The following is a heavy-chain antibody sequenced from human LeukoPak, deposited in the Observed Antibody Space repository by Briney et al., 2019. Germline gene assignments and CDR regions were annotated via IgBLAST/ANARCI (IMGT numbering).Heavy chain of an antibody. V-gene: IGHV4-59*01. CDR1: GCSISSYY. D-gene: IGHD4-11*01. CDR2: IYYSGST. J-gene: IGHJ5*02. CDR3: AREDDYSNYNWFDP. Sequence: SETLSLTCTVSGCSISSYYWSWIRQPPGKGLEWIGYIYYSGSTNYNPPLKSRVTISVDTSKDQFSLKLSSVTAADTAVYYCAREDDYSNYNWFDPWGQGTLVTVSS.